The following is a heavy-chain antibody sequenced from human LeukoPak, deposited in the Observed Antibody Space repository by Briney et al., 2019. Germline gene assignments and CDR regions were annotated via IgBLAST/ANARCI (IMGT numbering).Heavy chain of an antibody. D-gene: IGHD3-22*01. J-gene: IGHJ4*02. CDR3: ARQSVMYYYDSSGYWDY. Sequence: GGSLRLSCAASGFTFSSYAMHWVRQAPGKGLEWVAVISYDGSNKYYADSVKGRYTISRDNSKNTLYLQMNSLRAEDTAMYYCARQSVMYYYDSSGYWDYWGQGTLVTVSS. V-gene: IGHV3-30-3*01. CDR2: ISYDGSNK. CDR1: GFTFSSYA.